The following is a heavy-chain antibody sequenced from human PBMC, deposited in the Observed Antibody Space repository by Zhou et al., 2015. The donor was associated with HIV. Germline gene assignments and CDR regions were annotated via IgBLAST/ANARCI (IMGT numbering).Heavy chain of an antibody. V-gene: IGHV1-69*02. CDR3: ARQYCSSTSCWVAFDI. CDR1: GGTFSSYT. D-gene: IGHD2-2*01. Sequence: QVQLVQSGAEVKKPGSSVKVSCKASGGTFSSYTISWVRQAPGQGLEWMGRIIPILGIANYAQKFQGRVTITADKSTSTAYMELSSLRSEDTAVYYCARQYCSSTSCWVAFDIWGQGTMVTVSS. J-gene: IGHJ3*02. CDR2: IIPILGIA.